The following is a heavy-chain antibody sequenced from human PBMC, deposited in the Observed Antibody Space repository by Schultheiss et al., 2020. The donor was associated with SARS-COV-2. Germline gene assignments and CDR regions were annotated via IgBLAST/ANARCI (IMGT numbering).Heavy chain of an antibody. D-gene: IGHD6-6*01. CDR3: AKDFETSTIASRPISYAMDV. J-gene: IGHJ6*02. V-gene: IGHV3-48*02. CDR1: GFTFSTYA. CDR2: ISSSSSYI. Sequence: GESLKISCAASGFTFSTYAMHWVRQAPGKGLEWVSYISSSSSYIYYADSVKGRFTISRDNAKNSLYLQMNSLRDEDTAIYYCAKDFETSTIASRPISYAMDVWGQGTTVTVSS.